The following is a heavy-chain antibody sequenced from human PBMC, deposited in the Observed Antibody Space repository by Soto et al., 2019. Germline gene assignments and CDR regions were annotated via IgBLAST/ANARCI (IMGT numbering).Heavy chain of an antibody. V-gene: IGHV4-39*01. D-gene: IGHD2-2*03. CDR1: GGSISSSSYY. CDR3: ARRGYCSSTSCYFHYNWFAP. CDR2: IYYSGST. J-gene: IGHJ5*02. Sequence: SETLSLTCTVSGGSISSSSYYWGWIRQPPGKGLEWIGSIYYSGSTYYNPSLKSRVTISVGTSKNQFSLKLSSVTAADTAVYYCARRGYCSSTSCYFHYNWFAPWGQGTLVTVSS.